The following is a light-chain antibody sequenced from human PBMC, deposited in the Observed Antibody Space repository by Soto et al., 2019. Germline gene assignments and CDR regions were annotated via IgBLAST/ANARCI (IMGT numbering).Light chain of an antibody. V-gene: IGLV2-14*03. J-gene: IGLJ1*01. CDR1: SRDVGGYNY. CDR3: SSYASSSSLV. Sequence: QSVLTQPVSVSGSPGQAITISCTGTSRDVGGYNYVSWYQQHPDIAPKLMIYDVTNRPSGVSNRFSGSKSGNTASLTISGLQAEDEADYYCSSYASSSSLVFGTGTKVTVL. CDR2: DVT.